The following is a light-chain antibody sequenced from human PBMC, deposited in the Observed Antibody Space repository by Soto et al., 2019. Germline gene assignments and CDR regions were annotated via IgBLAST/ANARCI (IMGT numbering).Light chain of an antibody. CDR1: QDIRKY. V-gene: IGKV1-33*01. CDR3: QQYDNLPPFT. CDR2: GAS. Sequence: DLQMTQSPSSLSASIGDRVTITCQASQDIRKYLNWYQQKPGRAPKLLIYGASNLETGVPSRFSGSGYGTDFIFTTSSLQPEDIATYFCQQYDNLPPFTFGPGTKVAIK. J-gene: IGKJ3*01.